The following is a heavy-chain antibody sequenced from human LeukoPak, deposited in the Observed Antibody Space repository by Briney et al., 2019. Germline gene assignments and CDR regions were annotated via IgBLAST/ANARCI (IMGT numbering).Heavy chain of an antibody. CDR2: ISGSGGST. CDR3: AKVGGDY. Sequence: RGGSQRLFCAASGFTFSLYAMRWVRRAPRKGLEWVSAISGSGGSTYYADSVKGRFTISRDNSKNTLYLQMNSLRAEDTAVYYCAKVGGDYWGQGTLVTVSS. CDR1: GFTFSLYA. J-gene: IGHJ4*02. V-gene: IGHV3-23*01.